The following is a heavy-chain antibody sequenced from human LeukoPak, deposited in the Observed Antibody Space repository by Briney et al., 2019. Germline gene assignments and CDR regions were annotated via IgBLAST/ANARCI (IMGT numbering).Heavy chain of an antibody. Sequence: ASVKVSCKASGYTFTGYYIHWVRQAPGQGLEWMGRIKPNSGHTNYAQKFEGRLTLTRDTSRSTAYMELSRLRSNDTAVYSCARDKFLMSRGMETDGRAAIGYWGQGTLVTVSS. CDR2: IKPNSGHT. CDR1: GYTFTGYY. CDR3: ARDKFLMSRGMETDGRAAIGY. D-gene: IGHD2-2*01. J-gene: IGHJ4*02. V-gene: IGHV1-2*06.